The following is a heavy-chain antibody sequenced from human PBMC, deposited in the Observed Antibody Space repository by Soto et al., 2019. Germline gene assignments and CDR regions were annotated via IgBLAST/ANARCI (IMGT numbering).Heavy chain of an antibody. D-gene: IGHD7-27*01. CDR1: GGSISSFY. V-gene: IGHV4-4*07. CDR3: ARGRYCLTGRCFPNWFDS. CDR2: IYSGGRN. J-gene: IGHJ5*01. Sequence: SETLSLTCTVSGGSISSFYWSWIRQPAGKGLEWIGRIYSGGRNNYNPSLKSRVTMSVDTSKNQFSLNVTSVTAADTAVYFCARGRYCLTGRCFPNWFDSWGQGALVTVSS.